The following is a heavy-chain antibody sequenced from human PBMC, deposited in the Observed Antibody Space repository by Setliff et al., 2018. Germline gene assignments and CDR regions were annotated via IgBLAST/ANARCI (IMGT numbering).Heavy chain of an antibody. D-gene: IGHD2-15*01. V-gene: IGHV1-24*01. CDR1: GYTLTELS. J-gene: IGHJ4*02. Sequence: ASVKVSCKVSGYTLTELSMHWVRQAPGKGLEWMGGFDPEDGETIYAQKFQGRVTMTEDTSTDTAYMELRSLRSDDTAVYYCARDLVGYCSGGSCYDWDYWGQGTLVTVSS. CDR2: FDPEDGET. CDR3: ARDLVGYCSGGSCYDWDY.